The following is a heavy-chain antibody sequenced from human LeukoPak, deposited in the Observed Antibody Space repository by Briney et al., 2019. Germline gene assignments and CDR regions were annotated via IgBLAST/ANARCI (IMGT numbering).Heavy chain of an antibody. CDR2: ISSSGSTI. CDR1: GFTFSDYY. Sequence: PGGSLRLSCAASGFTFSDYYMSWIRQAPGKGLEWVSYISSSGSTIYYADSVKSRFTISRDNAKNSLYLQMNSLRADDTAVYYCARVGVEQYLVLSYSMDVWGKGTTVTVS. J-gene: IGHJ6*03. D-gene: IGHD6-13*01. CDR3: ARVGVEQYLVLSYSMDV. V-gene: IGHV3-11*04.